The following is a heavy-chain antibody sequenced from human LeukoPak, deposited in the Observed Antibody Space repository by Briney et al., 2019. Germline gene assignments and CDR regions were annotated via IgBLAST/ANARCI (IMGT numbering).Heavy chain of an antibody. CDR1: GYSISSGYY. J-gene: IGHJ4*02. V-gene: IGHV4-38-2*02. D-gene: IGHD6-19*01. CDR2: IYHSGST. CDR3: ARQNGLYSSGWVDY. Sequence: SETLSLTCTVSGYSISSGYYWGWTRQPPGKGLEWIGSIYHSGSTYYNPSLKSRVTISVDTSKNQFSLKLSSVTAADTAVYYCARQNGLYSSGWVDYWGQGTLVTVSS.